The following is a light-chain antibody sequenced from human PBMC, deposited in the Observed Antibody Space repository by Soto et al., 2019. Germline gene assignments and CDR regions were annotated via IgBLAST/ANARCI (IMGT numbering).Light chain of an antibody. CDR3: QQYGASPWT. CDR1: QSVSSN. J-gene: IGKJ1*01. V-gene: IGKV3-20*01. CDR2: DTS. Sequence: EIVMTQSPATLSVSPGERATLSCRASQSVSSNLAWHQQKPGQAPRILMYDTSTRATGIPDRFSGSGSGTDFTLTISRLEPEDFAVYHCQQYGASPWTFGQGTKVEVK.